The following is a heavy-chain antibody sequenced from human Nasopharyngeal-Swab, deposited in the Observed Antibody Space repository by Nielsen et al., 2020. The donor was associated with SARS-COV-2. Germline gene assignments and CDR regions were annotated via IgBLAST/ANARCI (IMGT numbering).Heavy chain of an antibody. V-gene: IGHV1-18*01. J-gene: IGHJ4*02. CDR3: VRDDGSSWLLDK. CDR1: GYTFTSYC. D-gene: IGHD6-13*01. CDR2: ISAYNGNT. Sequence: ASVKVSCKASGYTFTSYCISWVRQAPGQGLEWMGWISAYNGNTKYAQKFHDRLTLTSDTSANTAYMDLSSLRSEDTAVYYCVRDDGSSWLLDKWGQGTLVTVSA.